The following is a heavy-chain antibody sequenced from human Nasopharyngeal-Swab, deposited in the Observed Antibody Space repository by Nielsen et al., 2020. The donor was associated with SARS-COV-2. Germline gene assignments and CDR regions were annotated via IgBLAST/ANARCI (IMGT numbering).Heavy chain of an antibody. V-gene: IGHV4-59*01. CDR1: GGSISSYY. CDR2: IDYSGST. D-gene: IGHD4-17*01. J-gene: IGHJ4*02. Sequence: SETLSLTCTVSGGSISSYYWSWIRQLPGKGLEWIGYIDYSGSTNSNPSLKSRDTISVAPSKNQFSLKLSSVTAADTAVYYCSRGHGYDYGDLDYWGQGTLVTVSS. CDR3: SRGHGYDYGDLDY.